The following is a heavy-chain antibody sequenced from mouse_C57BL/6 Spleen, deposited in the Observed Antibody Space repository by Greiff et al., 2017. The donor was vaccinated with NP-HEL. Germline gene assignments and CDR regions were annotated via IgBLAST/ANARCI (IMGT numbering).Heavy chain of an antibody. J-gene: IGHJ3*01. V-gene: IGHV1-42*01. D-gene: IGHD2-3*01. Sequence: EVQLQQSGPELVKPGASVKISCKASGYSFTGYYMNWVKQSPEKSLEWIGEINPSTGGTTYNQKFKAQATLTVDKSSSTAYMQLKSLTSEDSAVYYCARRGYDGYSWFAYWGQGTLVTVSA. CDR2: INPSTGGT. CDR1: GYSFTGYY. CDR3: ARRGYDGYSWFAY.